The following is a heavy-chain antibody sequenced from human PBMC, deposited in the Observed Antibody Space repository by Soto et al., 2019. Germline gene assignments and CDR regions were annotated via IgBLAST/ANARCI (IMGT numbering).Heavy chain of an antibody. J-gene: IGHJ4*02. V-gene: IGHV3-33*01. CDR1: GFTFGSYG. CDR3: ETDTASDPRGVFDY. D-gene: IGHD2-21*02. CDR2: IWYDGSNK. Sequence: GGSLRLSCAASGFTFGSYGMHWVRQAPGKGLEWVAVIWYDGSNKFYADSVKGRFTISRDNSKNTLYLQMNSLRAEDTAMYYCETDTASDPRGVFDYWGQGTRVTVSS.